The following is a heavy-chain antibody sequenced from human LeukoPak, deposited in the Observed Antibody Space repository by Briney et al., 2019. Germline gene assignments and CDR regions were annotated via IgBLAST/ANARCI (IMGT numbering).Heavy chain of an antibody. CDR1: GYTLTELS. V-gene: IGHV1-24*01. CDR2: FDPEDGET. J-gene: IGHJ4*02. CDR3: ATVMYSSGWTLDY. Sequence: ASVKVSCKVSGYTLTELSMHWVRQAPGKGLECMGGFDPEDGETIYAQKFQGRVTMTEDTSTDTAYMELSSLRSEDTAVYYCATVMYSSGWTLDYWGQGTLVTVSS. D-gene: IGHD6-19*01.